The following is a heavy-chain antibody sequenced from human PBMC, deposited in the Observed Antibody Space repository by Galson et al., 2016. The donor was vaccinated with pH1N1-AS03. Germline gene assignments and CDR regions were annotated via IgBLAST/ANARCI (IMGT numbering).Heavy chain of an antibody. J-gene: IGHJ3*02. V-gene: IGHV3-9*01. CDR3: AKSYHGDVFDI. Sequence: SLRLSCAVSGFTFSSYAMSWVRQAPGKELEWVSGISWNSGTFDYADSVKGRFTISRDNAKNSLYLQMNSLTADDSALYYCAKSYHGDVFDIWGQGTMVTVSS. CDR2: ISWNSGTF. CDR1: GFTFSSYA. D-gene: IGHD2-21*01.